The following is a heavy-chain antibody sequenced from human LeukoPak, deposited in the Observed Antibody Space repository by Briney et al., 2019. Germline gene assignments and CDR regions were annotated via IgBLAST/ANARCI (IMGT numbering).Heavy chain of an antibody. D-gene: IGHD5-12*01. J-gene: IGHJ4*02. CDR1: GGSISSYY. CDR2: IYDSGST. Sequence: SETLSLTCTVSGGSISSYYWSWIRQPPGKGLEWIGYIYDSGSTNYNPSLKSRVTISVDTSKNQFSLKLSSVTAADTAMYYCARHEGYSGYDLGKIGYWGRGTLVTVSS. CDR3: ARHEGYSGYDLGKIGY. V-gene: IGHV4-59*08.